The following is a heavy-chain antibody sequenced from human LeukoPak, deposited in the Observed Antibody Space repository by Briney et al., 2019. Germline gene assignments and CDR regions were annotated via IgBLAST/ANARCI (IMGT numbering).Heavy chain of an antibody. V-gene: IGHV4-39*01. CDR2: ILHSGSA. CDR3: ARQFDY. Sequence: PSETLSLTCTVSGDSISSGTYYWGWVRQPPGKGLEWIGSILHSGSAYYNPSIKSRVTISVDTSKNQFSLKLSSVTAADTALYYCARQFDYWGQGTLVTVSS. J-gene: IGHJ4*02. CDR1: GDSISSGTYY.